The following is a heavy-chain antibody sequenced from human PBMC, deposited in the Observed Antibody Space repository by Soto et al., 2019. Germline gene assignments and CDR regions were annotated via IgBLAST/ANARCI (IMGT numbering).Heavy chain of an antibody. Sequence: SETLSLTCTVSGGSVSSGSYYWSWIRQPPGKGLEWIGYIYYSGSTNYNPSLKSRVTISVDTSKNQFSLKLSSVTAADTAVYYCARCKPYGMDVWGQGTTVTVSS. CDR3: ARCKPYGMDV. CDR1: GGSVSSGSYY. CDR2: IYYSGST. J-gene: IGHJ6*02. V-gene: IGHV4-61*01.